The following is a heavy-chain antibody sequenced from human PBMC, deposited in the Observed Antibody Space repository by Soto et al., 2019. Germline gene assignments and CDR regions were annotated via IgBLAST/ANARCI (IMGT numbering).Heavy chain of an antibody. D-gene: IGHD2-2*01. CDR2: IYYSGST. J-gene: IGHJ4*02. Sequence: SETMSLTCTVSGGSVSIADYYWSWIRQPPGKGLEWIGYIYYSGSTYYNPSLKSRVTISVDTSKNQFSLKLSFVTAADTAVYYCASTSISTSCYDYWGQGTLVTVSS. CDR1: GGSVSIADYY. V-gene: IGHV4-30-4*01. CDR3: ASTSISTSCYDY.